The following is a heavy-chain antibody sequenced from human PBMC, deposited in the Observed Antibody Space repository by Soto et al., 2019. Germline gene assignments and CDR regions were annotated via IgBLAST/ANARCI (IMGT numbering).Heavy chain of an antibody. CDR1: GFTFNSFA. J-gene: IGHJ4*02. Sequence: EVQLLESGGGLVQPGGSLRLSCAASGFTFNSFAMSWVRQAPGKGLECVSHISGSGGTTFYADSVKGRFTISRDNSKNTLYLQINSLRAEDTAVYYCAKESPLYCGSGSCSFDSWGQGTRVIVSS. CDR2: ISGSGGTT. V-gene: IGHV3-23*01. D-gene: IGHD2-15*01. CDR3: AKESPLYCGSGSCSFDS.